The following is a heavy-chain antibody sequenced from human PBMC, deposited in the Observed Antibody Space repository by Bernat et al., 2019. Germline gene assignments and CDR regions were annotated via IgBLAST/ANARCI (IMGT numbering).Heavy chain of an antibody. D-gene: IGHD2-15*01. J-gene: IGHJ3*02. CDR1: GGSISSGDYY. CDR2: IYYSGST. Sequence: QVQLQESGPGLVKPSQTLSLTCTVSGGSISSGDYYWSWIRQPPGKGLEWIGYIYYSGSTYYNPSLKSRVTISVDTSKNQFSLKLSSVTAADTAVYYCARVARYCSGGSCYPDAFDIWGQGTMVTVSS. CDR3: ARVARYCSGGSCYPDAFDI. V-gene: IGHV4-30-4*01.